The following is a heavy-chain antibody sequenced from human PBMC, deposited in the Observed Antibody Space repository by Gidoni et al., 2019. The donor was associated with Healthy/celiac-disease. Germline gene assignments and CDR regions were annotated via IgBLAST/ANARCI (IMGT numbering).Heavy chain of an antibody. Sequence: QLQVQESGPGLVKPSETLSLTCTISGGSITSSSYYWGWIRQPPGKGMEWIGSIYYSGNTYYNPSLKSRVTMSVDTSKNQFSLRLTSVTAADTAVYYCARDTKAYYYDSSPIDYWGQGTLVTVSS. CDR3: ARDTKAYYYDSSPIDY. CDR2: IYYSGNT. J-gene: IGHJ4*02. V-gene: IGHV4-39*07. D-gene: IGHD3-22*01. CDR1: GGSITSSSYY.